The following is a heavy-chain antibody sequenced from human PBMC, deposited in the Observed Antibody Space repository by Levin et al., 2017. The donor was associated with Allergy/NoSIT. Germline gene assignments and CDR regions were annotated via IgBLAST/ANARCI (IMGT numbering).Heavy chain of an antibody. V-gene: IGHV1-18*01. J-gene: IGHJ4*02. CDR3: ASGSGSYYNVFFDY. Sequence: ASVKVSCKASGYTFTSYGISWVRQAPGQGLEWMGWISAYNGNTNYAQKLQGRVTMTTDTSTSTAYMELRSLRSDDTAVYYCASGSGSYYNVFFDYWGQGTLVTVSS. CDR2: ISAYNGNT. D-gene: IGHD3-10*01. CDR1: GYTFTSYG.